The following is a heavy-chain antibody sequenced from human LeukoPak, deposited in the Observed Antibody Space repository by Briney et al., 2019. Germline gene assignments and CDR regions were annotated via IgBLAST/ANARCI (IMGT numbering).Heavy chain of an antibody. V-gene: IGHV1-69*04. J-gene: IGHJ4*02. Sequence: ASVKVSCKASGGTFSSYATSWVRQAPGQGLEWTGRIIPILGIANYAQKFQGRVTITADKSTSTAYMELSSLRSEDTAVYYCARVHGSGSYGNYYFDYWGQGTLVTVSS. D-gene: IGHD3-10*01. CDR3: ARVHGSGSYGNYYFDY. CDR2: IIPILGIA. CDR1: GGTFSSYA.